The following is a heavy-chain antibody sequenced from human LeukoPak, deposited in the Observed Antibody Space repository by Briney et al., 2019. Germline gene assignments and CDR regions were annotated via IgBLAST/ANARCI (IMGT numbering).Heavy chain of an antibody. CDR1: GFTFSSYS. CDR2: ISSSSSRI. V-gene: IGHV3-48*02. D-gene: IGHD2-2*01. J-gene: IGHJ4*02. CDR3: ARTHILVPAATDF. Sequence: GGSLRLSCAASGFTFSSYSMNWVRQAPGKGLEWVSYISSSSSRIYYADSAKGRFTISRDNAKNSLYLQMNSLRDEDTAVYYCARTHILVPAATDFWGRGTLVTVSS.